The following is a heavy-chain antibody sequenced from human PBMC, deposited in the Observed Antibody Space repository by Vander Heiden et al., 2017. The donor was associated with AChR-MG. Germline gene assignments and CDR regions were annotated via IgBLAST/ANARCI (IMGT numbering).Heavy chain of an antibody. V-gene: IGHV3-11*01. J-gene: IGHJ5*02. CDR1: GFTFRAHY. Sequence: QVQLVESGGGLVQPGGYLRLSWSASGFTFRAHYMSWIRQAQGKGREWVSYIGSSSSTIYYADSVKGRFTISRDNAKNSLYLQMNSLRAEDTAVYYWAREPGIAAAVAPRWFDPWGQGTLVTVSA. D-gene: IGHD6-13*01. CDR3: AREPGIAAAVAPRWFDP. CDR2: IGSSSSTI.